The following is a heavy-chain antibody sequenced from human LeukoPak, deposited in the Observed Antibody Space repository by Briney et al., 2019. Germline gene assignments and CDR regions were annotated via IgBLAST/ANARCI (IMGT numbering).Heavy chain of an antibody. CDR1: GFTFGTYG. D-gene: IGHD1-26*01. J-gene: IGHJ4*02. Sequence: GRSLRLSCAASGFTFGTYGMHWVRQAPGKGLEWVAVIWYDGSKKYFADSVKGRFTISRDNSKNTLYLQMNSLRAEDTAVHYCARGDLMGATDCWGQGTLVTVSS. V-gene: IGHV3-33*01. CDR3: ARGDLMGATDC. CDR2: IWYDGSKK.